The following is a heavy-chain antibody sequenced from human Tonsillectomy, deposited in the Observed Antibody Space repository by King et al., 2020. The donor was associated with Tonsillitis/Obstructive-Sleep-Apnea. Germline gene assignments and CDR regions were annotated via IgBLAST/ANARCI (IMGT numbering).Heavy chain of an antibody. Sequence: VQLVESGGGLAQPGGSLRLSCAVSGFAFSNYAMSWVRQAAGKGLEWVSAIGGGGDSTYYADSVKGRFAISRDNSKNTLFLQMNSLRAEDTAVYYCAKSPLVEDCRSSSCYSNWFDPWGQGTLVTVSS. J-gene: IGHJ5*02. V-gene: IGHV3-23*04. D-gene: IGHD2-2*02. CDR2: IGGGGDST. CDR3: AKSPLVEDCRSSSCYSNWFDP. CDR1: GFAFSNYA.